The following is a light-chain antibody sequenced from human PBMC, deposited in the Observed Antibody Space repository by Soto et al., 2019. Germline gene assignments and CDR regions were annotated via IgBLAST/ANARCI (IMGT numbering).Light chain of an antibody. Sequence: TVMTQSPATLSVSPWERATLSCRASQSVNSNLAWYQQKPGQAPRVVIYGASTRAAGIPARFRGSGSGTEFTLTISSLQSEDFAFYYCQQYNTWPWTFGQGTKVDIK. CDR2: GAS. CDR1: QSVNSN. J-gene: IGKJ1*01. CDR3: QQYNTWPWT. V-gene: IGKV3D-15*01.